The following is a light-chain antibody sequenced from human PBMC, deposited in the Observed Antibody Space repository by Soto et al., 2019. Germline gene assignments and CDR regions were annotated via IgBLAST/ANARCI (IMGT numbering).Light chain of an antibody. CDR2: EAP. V-gene: IGKV1-5*01. CDR1: QSIFSS. CDR3: QQYNSYSEWT. Sequence: DLQMTQSPSTLPASLGDRVPITCRASQSIFSSLVWYQQKPGRAPKVLIYEAPNLQSGVPSRFSGSGSGTEFTLTISSLQPDDFATYYCQQYNSYSEWTFGQGTKVDIK. J-gene: IGKJ1*01.